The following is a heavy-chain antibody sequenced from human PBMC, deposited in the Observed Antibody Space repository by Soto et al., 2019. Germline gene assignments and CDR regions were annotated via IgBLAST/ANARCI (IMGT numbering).Heavy chain of an antibody. CDR2: IYYTGST. J-gene: IGHJ4*02. Sequence: SETLSLTCTVSGGSINNHYWSWIRQPPGKGLEWIGYIYYTGSTNYNPSLKSRVTMSVDTSKNQFSLNLTSLTAADTAIYYCAREVKAVAGTNYFDYWGQGTLVTVSS. CDR1: GGSINNHY. V-gene: IGHV4-59*11. CDR3: AREVKAVAGTNYFDY. D-gene: IGHD6-19*01.